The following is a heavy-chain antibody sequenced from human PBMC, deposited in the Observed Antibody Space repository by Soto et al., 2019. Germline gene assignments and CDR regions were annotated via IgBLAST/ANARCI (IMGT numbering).Heavy chain of an antibody. CDR2: VYHSGST. D-gene: IGHD5-12*01. Sequence: QVQLQESCPGLVKPSGTLALTCAVSGVSVTRSNWWSWVRQSPGKGLEWIGEVYHSGSTRYNPSLNSRVTLSVDISRNQFSLRLTSVTAADTAVYYCAREGIYSSFDPWGQGILVTVSS. J-gene: IGHJ5*02. CDR1: GVSVTRSNW. V-gene: IGHV4-4*02. CDR3: AREGIYSSFDP.